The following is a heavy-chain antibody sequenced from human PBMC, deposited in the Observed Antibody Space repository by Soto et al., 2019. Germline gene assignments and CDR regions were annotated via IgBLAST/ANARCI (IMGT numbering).Heavy chain of an antibody. Sequence: GGSLSLSCAASGFTVSSNYMSWVRQAPGKGLEWVSVIYSGGSTYYADSVKGRFTISRDNSKNTLYLQMNSLRAEDTAVYYCARGILRGYSNYASYGMDVWGQGTTVTVSS. J-gene: IGHJ6*02. D-gene: IGHD4-4*01. CDR2: IYSGGST. V-gene: IGHV3-53*01. CDR3: ARGILRGYSNYASYGMDV. CDR1: GFTVSSNY.